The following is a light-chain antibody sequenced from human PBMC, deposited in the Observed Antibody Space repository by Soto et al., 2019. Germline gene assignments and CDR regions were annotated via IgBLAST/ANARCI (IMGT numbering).Light chain of an antibody. CDR2: EVS. CDR1: SSDVGGYNY. Sequence: QPVLTQPASVSGSPGQSITISCTGTSSDVGGYNYVSWYQQHPGKAPKLMIYEVSNRPSGVSNRFSGSNSGNTASLTISGLQAEDEADYYCRSYTSSSTLYVFGTGTKLTVL. CDR3: RSYTSSSTLYV. J-gene: IGLJ1*01. V-gene: IGLV2-14*01.